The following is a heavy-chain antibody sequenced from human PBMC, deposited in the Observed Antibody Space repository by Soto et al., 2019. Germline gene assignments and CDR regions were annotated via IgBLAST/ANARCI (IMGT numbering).Heavy chain of an antibody. D-gene: IGHD3-22*01. CDR1: GYSFSSHW. CDR3: ARQIYDSDTGPNFQYYFDS. J-gene: IGHJ4*02. V-gene: IGHV5-51*01. Sequence: PGESLKISCKTFGYSFSSHWIGWVRQMPGKGLEWMGIIYPADSDTRYSPTFQGQVTFSADKSVSTAYLQWSSLKASDTAMYYCARQIYDSDTGPNFQYYFDSWGQGAPVTVSS. CDR2: IYPADSDT.